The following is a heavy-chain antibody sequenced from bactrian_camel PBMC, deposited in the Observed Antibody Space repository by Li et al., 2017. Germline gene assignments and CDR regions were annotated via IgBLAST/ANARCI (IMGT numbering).Heavy chain of an antibody. D-gene: IGHD4*01. Sequence: HVQLVESGGGSVQAGGSLRLSCSAPGYSYTTYCMAWFRQAPGKEREGVAGINQDGGISYYTQSVRGRFTISRDNAKEMVYLQMNGLKPEDTAVYYCAARFGIIGTLDSGKYNYWGQGTQVTVS. J-gene: IGHJ4*01. CDR3: AARFGIIGTLDSGKYNY. CDR2: INQDGGIS. CDR1: GYSYTTYC. V-gene: IGHV3S63*01.